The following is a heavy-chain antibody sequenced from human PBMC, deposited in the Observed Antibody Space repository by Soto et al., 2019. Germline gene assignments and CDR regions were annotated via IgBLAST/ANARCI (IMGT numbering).Heavy chain of an antibody. J-gene: IGHJ6*03. V-gene: IGHV3-23*01. CDR3: AKGASILVYPAVYSSTLASYYYYMDV. Sequence: AGGSLRLSCAASGFTFSSYAMSWVRQAPGKGLEWVSAISGSGGSTYYADSVKGRFTISRDNSKNTLYLQMNSLRAEDTAVYYCAKGASILVYPAVYSSTLASYYYYMDVWGKGTTVTVSS. D-gene: IGHD6-13*01. CDR1: GFTFSSYA. CDR2: ISGSGGST.